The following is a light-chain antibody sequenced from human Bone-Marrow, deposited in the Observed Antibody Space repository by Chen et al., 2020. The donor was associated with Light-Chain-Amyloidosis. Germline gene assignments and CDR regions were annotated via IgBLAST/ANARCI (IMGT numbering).Light chain of an antibody. Sequence: YELTQPPSVPVSPGHTARITCSGDDLPTKYAYWYQQKPGQAPVLVIHRDTERPSGISERFSGSSSGTTATLTISGVQAEDEADYHCQSADSSGTYEVIFGGGTKLTVL. CDR2: RDT. V-gene: IGLV3-25*03. CDR1: DLPTKY. CDR3: QSADSSGTYEVI. J-gene: IGLJ2*01.